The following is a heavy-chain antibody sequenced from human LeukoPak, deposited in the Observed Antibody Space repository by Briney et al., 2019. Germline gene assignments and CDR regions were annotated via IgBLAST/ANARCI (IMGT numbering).Heavy chain of an antibody. Sequence: GGSLRLSCAASGFTVSNSYMSWVRQAPGKGLEWVSSISGGGAGTYYADSVRGRFTISRDNSKNTLYLQMNSLRAEDTALYYCAKDFVRYNIQFDYWGQGALVTVSS. CDR1: GFTVSNSY. CDR3: AKDFVRYNIQFDY. J-gene: IGHJ4*02. CDR2: ISGGGAGT. D-gene: IGHD1-1*01. V-gene: IGHV3-23*01.